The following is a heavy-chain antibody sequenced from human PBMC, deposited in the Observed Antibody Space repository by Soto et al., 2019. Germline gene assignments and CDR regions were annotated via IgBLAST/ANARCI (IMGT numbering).Heavy chain of an antibody. D-gene: IGHD3-10*01. CDR1: GGTFSSYA. Sequence: QVQLVQSGAEVKKPGSSVKVSCKASGGTFSSYAISWVRQAPGQGLEWMGGIIPIFGTANYAQKFQGRVTITADESTSTAYMELSSLRSEDTAVYYCAIGEDYYGSGSSEVPMDVWGQGTTVIVSS. V-gene: IGHV1-69*01. CDR3: AIGEDYYGSGSSEVPMDV. J-gene: IGHJ6*02. CDR2: IIPIFGTA.